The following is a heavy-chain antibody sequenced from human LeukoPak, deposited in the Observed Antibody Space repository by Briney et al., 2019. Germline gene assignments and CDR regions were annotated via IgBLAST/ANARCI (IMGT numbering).Heavy chain of an antibody. CDR3: ARAAYDSSGYLTL. D-gene: IGHD3-22*01. CDR2: IRQDSSEK. Sequence: GGSLRLSCAASGFTFSSFWLNWVRQAPGKGLEWVANIRQDSSEKYFVDSVKGRFSISRDNSKNTLYLQMNSLRVEDTSMYYCARAAYDSSGYLTLWGRGTLVTVSS. J-gene: IGHJ4*02. V-gene: IGHV3-7*01. CDR1: GFTFSSFW.